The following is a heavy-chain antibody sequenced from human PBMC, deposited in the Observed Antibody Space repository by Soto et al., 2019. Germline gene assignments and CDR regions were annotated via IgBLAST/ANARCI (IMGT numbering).Heavy chain of an antibody. CDR3: ARGTPTPGIDS. Sequence: PVGSLRLSCEASGFSFRKYWMNWVRQAPGKGLEWVVNINQDGSEKHYVDSVKGRFTVSRDNAKSSLYLQMDSLRAEDTAVYYCARGTPTPGIDSWGQGTLVTVSS. J-gene: IGHJ4*02. V-gene: IGHV3-7*03. CDR1: GFSFRKYW. D-gene: IGHD1-26*01. CDR2: INQDGSEK.